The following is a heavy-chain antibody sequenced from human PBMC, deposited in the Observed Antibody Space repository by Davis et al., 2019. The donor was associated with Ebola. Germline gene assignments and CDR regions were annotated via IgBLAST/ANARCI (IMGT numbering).Heavy chain of an antibody. D-gene: IGHD4-23*01. J-gene: IGHJ2*01. CDR3: ATRAGANPDYGGNPDWYFDL. V-gene: IGHV1-24*01. CDR2: FDPEDGET. CDR1: GYTLTELS. Sequence: ASVKVSCKVSGYTLTELSMHWVRQAPGKGLEWMGGFDPEDGETIYAQKFQGRVTMTEDTSTDTAYMELSSLRSEDTAVYYCATRAGANPDYGGNPDWYFDLWGRGTLVTVSS.